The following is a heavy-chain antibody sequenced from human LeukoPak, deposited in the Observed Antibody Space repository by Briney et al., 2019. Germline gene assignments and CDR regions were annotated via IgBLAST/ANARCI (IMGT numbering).Heavy chain of an antibody. CDR1: VYTFSSYG. V-gene: IGHV3-33*01. Sequence: GGSLRLSCAASVYTFSSYGMHWVRQAPGKGLEWVAVIWYDGSNKYYADSVKGRFTISRDNSKNTLYLQMNSLRAEDTAVYYCGTGVPGYFANWCQGNLVTVSS. CDR3: GTGVPGYFAN. J-gene: IGHJ4*02. CDR2: IWYDGSNK.